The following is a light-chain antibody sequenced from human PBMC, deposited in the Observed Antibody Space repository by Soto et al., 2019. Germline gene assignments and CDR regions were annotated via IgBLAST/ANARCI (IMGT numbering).Light chain of an antibody. CDR2: AAS. CDR1: QVVSNA. CDR3: QQYNSYPLT. Sequence: DIQMTQSPSSLSASVGDRVTITCRASQVVSNALAWFQQKPGKPPKSLIYAASSLHSGVPSKFSASGSGTDFTLTISSLQPEDFATYYCQQYNSYPLTFGGGTKVDIK. V-gene: IGKV1-16*02. J-gene: IGKJ4*01.